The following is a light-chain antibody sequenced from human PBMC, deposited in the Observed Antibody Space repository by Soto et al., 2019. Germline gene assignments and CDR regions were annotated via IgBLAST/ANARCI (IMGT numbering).Light chain of an antibody. J-gene: IGLJ3*02. CDR1: NSDFGTYNL. CDR2: EVS. Sequence: QSALTQPASVSASPGQSITISCTGTNSDFGTYNLVSWYQHHPGKAPKLIIYEVSKRPSGVSNRFSASKSGNTASLTISGLQAEDAADYYCQSYDSTLSGSVFGGGTQLTVL. CDR3: QSYDSTLSGSV. V-gene: IGLV2-23*02.